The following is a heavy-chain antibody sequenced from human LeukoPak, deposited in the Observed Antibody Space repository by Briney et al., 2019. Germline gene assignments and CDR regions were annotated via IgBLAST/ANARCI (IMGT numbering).Heavy chain of an antibody. CDR3: ARDTRGYTYADASDI. J-gene: IGHJ3*02. D-gene: IGHD5-18*01. Sequence: GGFLRLSCAASGFTFSNYGMHWVRQAPGKGLEWVAVVWYDGTNKNYADSVEGRFTISRDNSKNTLYLQMNSLRVEDTAMYYCARDTRGYTYADASDIWGQGTMVTVSS. CDR1: GFTFSNYG. V-gene: IGHV3-33*01. CDR2: VWYDGTNK.